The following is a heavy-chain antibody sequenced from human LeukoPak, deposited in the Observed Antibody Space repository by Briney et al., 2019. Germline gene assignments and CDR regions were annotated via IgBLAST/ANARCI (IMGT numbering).Heavy chain of an antibody. J-gene: IGHJ6*02. CDR1: GGSISSSNYY. Sequence: PSETLSLTCTVSGGSISSSNYYWGWIRQPPGKGLEWIGSIYYSGSPNYSPSLKSRVTISVDTSKNQFSLKLNSVTAADTAVYYCASYSSRLRGNNYGMDVWGQGSKVTVSS. D-gene: IGHD6-13*01. V-gene: IGHV4-39*07. CDR3: ASYSSRLRGNNYGMDV. CDR2: IYYSGSP.